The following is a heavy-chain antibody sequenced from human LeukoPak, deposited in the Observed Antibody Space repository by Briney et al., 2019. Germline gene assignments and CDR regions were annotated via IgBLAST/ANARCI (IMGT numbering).Heavy chain of an antibody. V-gene: IGHV1-18*01. J-gene: IGHJ4*02. CDR2: ISAYNGNT. CDR3: ARDQLVYDFWSGYKLGFFDY. CDR1: GYTFTSYG. Sequence: GASVKVSCKASGYTFTSYGISWVRQAPGQGLEWMGWISAYNGNTNYAQKLQGRVTMTTDTSTSTAYMELRSLRSDDTAVYYCARDQLVYDFWSGYKLGFFDYWGQGTLVTVSS. D-gene: IGHD3-3*01.